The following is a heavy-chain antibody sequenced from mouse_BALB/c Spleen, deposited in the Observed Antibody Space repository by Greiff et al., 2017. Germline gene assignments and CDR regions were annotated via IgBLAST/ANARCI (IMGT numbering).Heavy chain of an antibody. J-gene: IGHJ3*01. CDR2: IWGDGST. CDR3: AEMGLGRFAY. D-gene: IGHD4-1*01. Sequence: QVQLKQSGPGLVAPSQSLSITCTVSGFSLTSYGVNWVRQPPGKGLEWLGMIWGDGSTDYNSALKSRLSISKDNSKSQVFLKMNSLQTDDTARYYCAEMGLGRFAYWGQGTLVTVSA. V-gene: IGHV2-6-7*01. CDR1: GFSLTSYG.